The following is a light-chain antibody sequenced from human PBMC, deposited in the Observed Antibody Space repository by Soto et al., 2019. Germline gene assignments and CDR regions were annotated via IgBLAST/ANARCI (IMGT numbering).Light chain of an antibody. CDR2: EVT. J-gene: IGLJ2*01. Sequence: QSALTQPASVSGSPGQSITISCTGTSNDVGGYNYVSWYQQHPGKAPKLVIYEVTKRPSGVSNRFSGSKSGNTASLTISGLQAEDETDYYCSSYTSTNHVVFGGGTQLTVL. CDR1: SNDVGGYNY. CDR3: SSYTSTNHVV. V-gene: IGLV2-14*01.